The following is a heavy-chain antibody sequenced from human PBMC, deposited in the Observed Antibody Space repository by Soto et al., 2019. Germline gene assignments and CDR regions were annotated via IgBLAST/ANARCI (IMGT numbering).Heavy chain of an antibody. V-gene: IGHV3-48*03. CDR3: ARSTFFIAAAGTGWFDP. D-gene: IGHD6-13*01. CDR2: ISSSGSTI. CDR1: GFTFSSYE. J-gene: IGHJ5*02. Sequence: VGSLRLSCAASGFTFSSYEMNWVRQAPGKGLEWVSYISSSGSTIYYADSVKGRFTISRDNAKNSLYLQMNSLRAEDTAVYYCARSTFFIAAAGTGWFDPWGQGTLVTVSS.